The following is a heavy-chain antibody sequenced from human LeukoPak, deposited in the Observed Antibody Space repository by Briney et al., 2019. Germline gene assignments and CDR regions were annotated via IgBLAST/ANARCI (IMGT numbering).Heavy chain of an antibody. J-gene: IGHJ4*02. V-gene: IGHV1-24*01. CDR3: ATGGGNKAHITMIVE. D-gene: IGHD3-22*01. CDR2: FDPEDDET. Sequence: ASVKVSCKVSGYTLTELSMHWVRQAPGRGLEWMGGFDPEDDETIYAQKFQGRVAMTEDTSTDTAYMELSSLRSEDTAVYYCATGGGNKAHITMIVEWGQGTLVTVPS. CDR1: GYTLTELS.